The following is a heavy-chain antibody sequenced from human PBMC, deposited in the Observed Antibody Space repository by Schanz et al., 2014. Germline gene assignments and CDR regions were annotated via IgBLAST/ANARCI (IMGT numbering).Heavy chain of an antibody. CDR2: ISYDGSDK. Sequence: QVQLAESGGGVVQPGGSLRLSCAASGFSFRSYAMHWVRQAPGKGLAWVAVISYDGSDKNYAGSVRGRFTISRDNSKNTLYLQMNSPRAEDRPVYYCTRSLAFGGVIVRYYFDYWGQGTLVTVSS. J-gene: IGHJ4*02. D-gene: IGHD3-16*01. CDR3: TRSLAFGGVIVRYYFDY. V-gene: IGHV3-30-3*01. CDR1: GFSFRSYA.